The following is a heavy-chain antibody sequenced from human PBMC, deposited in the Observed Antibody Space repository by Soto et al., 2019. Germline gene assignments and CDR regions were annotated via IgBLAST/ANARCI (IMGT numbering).Heavy chain of an antibody. Sequence: SETLSLTCTVSGGSISSYYWSWIRQPPGKGLEWIGYIYYSGSTNYNPSLKSRVTISVDTSKNQFSLKLSSVTAADTAVYYCARDAAVATVFDIWGQGTMVTVSS. CDR2: IYYSGST. D-gene: IGHD6-19*01. CDR3: ARDAAVATVFDI. J-gene: IGHJ3*02. CDR1: GGSISSYY. V-gene: IGHV4-59*01.